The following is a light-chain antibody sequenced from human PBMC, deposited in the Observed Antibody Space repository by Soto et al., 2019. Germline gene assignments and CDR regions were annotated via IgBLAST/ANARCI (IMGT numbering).Light chain of an antibody. Sequence: DIQMTQSPSTLSASVGDRVTITCRASQSISNWLAWYQQKPGKAPKLLIYDASSLESGVPSRFSGGGFGTDFTLTISSLEPEDFAVYYCQHRSIWPVSFGQGTRLEIK. CDR2: DAS. J-gene: IGKJ5*01. CDR3: QHRSIWPVS. V-gene: IGKV1-5*01. CDR1: QSISNW.